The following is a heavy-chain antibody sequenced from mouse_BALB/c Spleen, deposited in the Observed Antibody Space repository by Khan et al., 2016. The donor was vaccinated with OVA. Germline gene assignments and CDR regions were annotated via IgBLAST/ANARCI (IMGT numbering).Heavy chain of an antibody. D-gene: IGHD2-14*01. CDR1: GFSLSRYN. CDR3: ARAYYRSDGYYAMDY. J-gene: IGHJ4*01. V-gene: IGHV2-6-4*01. CDR2: IWGGGGT. Sequence: VQVVESGPGLVAPSQSLSITCTVSGFSLSRYNIHWVRQPPGKGLEWLGMIWGGGGTDYNSTLKSRLSISKDNSNSQVFLKMNSLQTDDSAMYYCARAYYRSDGYYAMDYWGQGTSVTVAS.